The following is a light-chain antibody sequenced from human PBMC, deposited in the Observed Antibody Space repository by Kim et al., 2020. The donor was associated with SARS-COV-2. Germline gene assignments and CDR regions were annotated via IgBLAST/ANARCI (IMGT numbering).Light chain of an antibody. CDR1: QSLLHSNGYNY. Sequence: DIVMTQSPLSLPVTPGEPASISCRSNQSLLHSNGYNYLDWYLQKPGQSPQLLIYLGSNRASGVPDRFSGSGSGTDFTLKISRVEAEDVGVYYCMQALQTPYTFGQGTKLEI. CDR3: MQALQTPYT. J-gene: IGKJ2*01. V-gene: IGKV2-28*01. CDR2: LGS.